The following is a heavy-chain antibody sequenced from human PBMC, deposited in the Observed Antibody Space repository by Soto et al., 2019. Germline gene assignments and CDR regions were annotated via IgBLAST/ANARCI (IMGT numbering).Heavy chain of an antibody. CDR1: GFDFTYYA. CDR3: AKDEGVGGTLGLFDY. J-gene: IGHJ4*02. CDR2: MSSDGSKI. V-gene: IGHV3-30*18. Sequence: QVQLVESGGGAVQPGESLRLSCVASGFDFTYYAMHWVRQAPGKGLESVAVMSSDGSKIHHTDSVKGRFTISRDNSKNPLYLQMNRLRKEDTAVYFCAKDEGVGGTLGLFDYGGQGTLVSVSS. D-gene: IGHD1-26*01.